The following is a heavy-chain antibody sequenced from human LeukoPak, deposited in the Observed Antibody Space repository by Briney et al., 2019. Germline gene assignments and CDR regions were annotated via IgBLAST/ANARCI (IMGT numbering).Heavy chain of an antibody. D-gene: IGHD6-13*01. V-gene: IGHV4-34*01. CDR1: GGSFSGYY. CDR3: ARDRAATGYYWFDP. Sequence: SETLSLTCAVYGGSFSGYYWSWIRQPPGKGLEWIGSIYYTGTTYYNPSLKSRVPISVDRSKNQFSLKLDSVTAADTAVYYCARDRAATGYYWFDPWGQGTLVTVSS. J-gene: IGHJ5*02. CDR2: IYYTGTT.